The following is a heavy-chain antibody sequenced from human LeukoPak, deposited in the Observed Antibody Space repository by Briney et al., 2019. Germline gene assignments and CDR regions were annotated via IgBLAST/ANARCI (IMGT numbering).Heavy chain of an antibody. CDR3: ATARWELRGFDP. Sequence: ASVKVSCKVSEYTLTELSMHWVRQAPGKGLEWMGGFDPEDGETIYAQKFQGRVTMTEDTSTDTAYMELSSLRSEDTAVYYCATARWELRGFDPWGQGTLVTVSS. J-gene: IGHJ5*02. CDR1: EYTLTELS. V-gene: IGHV1-24*01. CDR2: FDPEDGET. D-gene: IGHD1-26*01.